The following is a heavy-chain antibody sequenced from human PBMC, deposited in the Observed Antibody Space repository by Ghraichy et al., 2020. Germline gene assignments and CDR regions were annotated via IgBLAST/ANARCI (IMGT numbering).Heavy chain of an antibody. J-gene: IGHJ4*02. CDR3: ARDGGNYPFDY. Sequence: SQTLSLTCAISGDSVSSNSGAWNWIRPSPSRGLEWLGRTYHRSKWYYDYAASVKSRITINADTSKNQFSLQLNSVTPEDTAVYYCARDGGNYPFDYWGKGTLVTVSS. CDR2: TYHRSKWYY. CDR1: GDSVSSNSGA. D-gene: IGHD1-26*01. V-gene: IGHV6-1*01.